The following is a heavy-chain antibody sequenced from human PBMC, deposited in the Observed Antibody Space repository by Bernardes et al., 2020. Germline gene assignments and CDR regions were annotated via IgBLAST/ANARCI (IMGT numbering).Heavy chain of an antibody. CDR2: IWNDGNSK. CDR1: GFAFRTYG. J-gene: IGHJ6*03. V-gene: IGHV3-33*01. CDR3: ARDGGIGSYNYMDV. Sequence: GSLRLSCAASGFAFRTYGMHWVRQTPGKGLEWVAVIWNDGNSKYYADSVKGRFTISRDNSKNTVYLQMNSLRAEDTAVYYCARDGGIGSYNYMDVWGKGTTVTVSS. D-gene: IGHD2-15*01.